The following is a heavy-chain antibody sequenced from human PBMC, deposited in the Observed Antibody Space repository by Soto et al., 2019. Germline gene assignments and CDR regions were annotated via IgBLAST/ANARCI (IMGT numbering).Heavy chain of an antibody. V-gene: IGHV3-48*03. CDR3: VRYCRTTLCNGVATRTFDY. J-gene: IGHJ4*02. D-gene: IGHD2-2*01. CDR1: RLTVSTYE. CDR2: ISSSGNPA. Sequence: SLRLSCAASRLTVSTYEMNLVRQAPGKGLEWVSYISSSGNPAYYVDFVKGRFTISRDNTRNSLYLQMNSLRDEDTALYYCVRYCRTTLCNGVATRTFDYWGQG.